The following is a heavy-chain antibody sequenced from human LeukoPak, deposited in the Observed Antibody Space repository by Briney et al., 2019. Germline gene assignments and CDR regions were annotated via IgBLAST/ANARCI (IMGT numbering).Heavy chain of an antibody. V-gene: IGHV4-39*01. CDR2: IYYSGST. CDR3: ARQGSIWWYAWYFDL. Sequence: NPSETLSLTCNVSGRSISSSKKYWGWIRQPPGKGLEWIGSIYYSGSTYYNPSLKSRVTISVDTSKNQFSLKLSSVTAADTAVYYCARQGSIWWYAWYFDLWGRGTLVTVSS. CDR1: GRSISSSKKY. J-gene: IGHJ2*01. D-gene: IGHD2-15*01.